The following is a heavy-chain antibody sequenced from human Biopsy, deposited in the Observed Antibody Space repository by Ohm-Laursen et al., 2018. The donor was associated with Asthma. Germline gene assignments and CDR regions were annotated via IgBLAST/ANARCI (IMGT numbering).Heavy chain of an antibody. J-gene: IGHJ6*02. CDR1: GFTFINAW. Sequence: GSLRLSCSASGFTFINAWMSWVRQAPGKGLEWVGRIKSKTDGGTTDYAAPVKGRFTISRDDSKNTLYLQVNSLKTEDTAVYYCSSYTSIGDYFGMDVWGQGTTVTVSS. D-gene: IGHD5-18*01. CDR2: IKSKTDGGTT. CDR3: SSYTSIGDYFGMDV. V-gene: IGHV3-15*01.